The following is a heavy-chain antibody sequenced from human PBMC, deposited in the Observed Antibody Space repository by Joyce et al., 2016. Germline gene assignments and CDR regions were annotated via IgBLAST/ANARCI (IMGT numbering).Heavy chain of an antibody. CDR1: GDIFNAYG. J-gene: IGHJ4*02. Sequence: QVQLEQSGAEVKKPGSSVKVSCKTSGDIFNAYGINWVRQAPGQGLEWLGGILPMSATTDYAQKFRGRLTISAHEPTSTVYMELSSLRSDDTGTYYCARGRGDDFWSGYYGSIDYWGQGTLVSVSS. CDR2: ILPMSATT. V-gene: IGHV1-69*01. CDR3: ARGRGDDFWSGYYGSIDY. D-gene: IGHD3-3*01.